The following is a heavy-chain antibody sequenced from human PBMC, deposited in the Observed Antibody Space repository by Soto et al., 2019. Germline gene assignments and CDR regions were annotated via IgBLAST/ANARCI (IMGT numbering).Heavy chain of an antibody. D-gene: IGHD3-3*01. Sequence: SETLTLTCSVSGSSISSGYYWGCVRPSGGKGLEWLVSLDYSGQTQQTPSIDSRVSASADLSHSQFYLNPTSVTAADTRVYLCTSDLRSGHDTYSFAHWGRGTLVTVSS. CDR3: TSDLRSGHDTYSFAH. J-gene: IGHJ4*02. V-gene: IGHV4-38-2*02. CDR1: GSSISSGYY. CDR2: LDYSGQT.